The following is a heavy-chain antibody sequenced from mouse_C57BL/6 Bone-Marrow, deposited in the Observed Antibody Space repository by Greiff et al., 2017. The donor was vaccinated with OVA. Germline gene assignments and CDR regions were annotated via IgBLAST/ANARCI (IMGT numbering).Heavy chain of an antibody. Sequence: EVQLQQSGPELVKPGASVKISCKASGYTFTDYYMNWVKQSHGKSLEWIGDINPNNGGTSYNQKFKGKATLTVDKSSSTAYMELRSLTSEDSAVYYCARSITTVALDYWGQGTTLTVSS. CDR3: ARSITTVALDY. CDR2: INPNNGGT. J-gene: IGHJ2*01. D-gene: IGHD1-1*01. V-gene: IGHV1-26*01. CDR1: GYTFTDYY.